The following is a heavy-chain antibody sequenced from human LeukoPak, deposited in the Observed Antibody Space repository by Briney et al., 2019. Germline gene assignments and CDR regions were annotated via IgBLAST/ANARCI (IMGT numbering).Heavy chain of an antibody. CDR1: GFTFSSYV. V-gene: IGHV3-30*14. D-gene: IGHD5-24*01. Sequence: GGSLRLSCAASGFTFSSYVMHWVRQAPGKGLEWVAIISYDGSNEYYTDSVKGRFTISRDNSKNTLYLQMNSLRAEDTAVYYCARIEMATITFYYYYYMDVWGKGATVTISS. CDR3: ARIEMATITFYYYYYMDV. J-gene: IGHJ6*03. CDR2: ISYDGSNE.